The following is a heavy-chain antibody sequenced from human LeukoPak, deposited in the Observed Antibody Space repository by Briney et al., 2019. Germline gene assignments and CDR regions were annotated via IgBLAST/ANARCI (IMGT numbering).Heavy chain of an antibody. CDR2: IKQDGSEK. V-gene: IGHV3-7*04. D-gene: IGHD2-2*01. CDR3: ARVHCSSSSCHLDY. Sequence: GGSLRLSCAASGFTFSSYWMSWVRQAPGKGLEWVANIKQDGSEKYYVNSVRGRFSISRDNAKNSLYLQMNSLRAEDTAVYYCARVHCSSSSCHLDYWGQGTLVTVSS. CDR1: GFTFSSYW. J-gene: IGHJ4*02.